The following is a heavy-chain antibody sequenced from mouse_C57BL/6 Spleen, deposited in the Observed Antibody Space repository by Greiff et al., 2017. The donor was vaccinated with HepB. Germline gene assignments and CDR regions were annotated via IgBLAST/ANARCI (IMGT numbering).Heavy chain of an antibody. CDR2: INPGSGGT. CDR1: GYAFTNYL. J-gene: IGHJ1*03. D-gene: IGHD1-1*01. V-gene: IGHV1-54*01. Sequence: QVQLQQSGAELVRPGTSVKVSCKASGYAFTNYLIEWVKQRPGQGLEWIGVINPGSGGTNYNEKFKGKATLTADKSSSTAYMQLSSLTSEDSAVYFCAGPLYYYGSSYGYFDVWGTGTTVTVSS. CDR3: AGPLYYYGSSYGYFDV.